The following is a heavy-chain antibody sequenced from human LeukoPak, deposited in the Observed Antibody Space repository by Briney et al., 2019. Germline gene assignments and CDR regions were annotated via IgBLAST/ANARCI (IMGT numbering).Heavy chain of an antibody. CDR3: ARDAVAEQWLVYYYYYGMDV. CDR1: GFTFSSYS. CDR2: ISSSSSTI. D-gene: IGHD6-19*01. Sequence: PGGSLRLSCAASGFTFSSYSMNWVRQAPGKGLEWVSYISSSSSTIYYADSVKGRFTISRDNAKNSLYLQMNSLRAEDTAVYYCARDAVAEQWLVYYYYYGMDVWGQGTTVTVSS. J-gene: IGHJ6*02. V-gene: IGHV3-48*04.